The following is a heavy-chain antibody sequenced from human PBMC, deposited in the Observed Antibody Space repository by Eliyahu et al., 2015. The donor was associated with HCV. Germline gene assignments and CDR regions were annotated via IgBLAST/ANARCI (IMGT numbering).Heavy chain of an antibody. Sequence: EVQLVESGGGLVHPGGSLRLSCSASGFTFSTYAMHWVRQAPGKGPEYVSGIRTNGGGTYYADSVKGRFTISRDNSKNTLYLHMSSLRAEDTAMYYCVKDHGGWGCSSANCYGLDVWGQGTTVTVSS. D-gene: IGHD2-2*01. J-gene: IGHJ6*02. CDR3: VKDHGGWGCSSANCYGLDV. CDR1: GFTFSTYA. V-gene: IGHV3-64D*08. CDR2: IRTNGGGT.